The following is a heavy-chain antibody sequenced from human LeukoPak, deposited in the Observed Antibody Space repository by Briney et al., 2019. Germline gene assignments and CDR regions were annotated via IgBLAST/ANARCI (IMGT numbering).Heavy chain of an antibody. CDR2: ISGSGGST. CDR1: GFTFSSYS. V-gene: IGHV3-23*01. Sequence: GGSLRLSCAASGFTFSSYSMNWVRQAPGKGLEWVSAISGSGGSTYYADSVEGRFTISRDNSKNTLYLQMNSLRAEDTAVYYCAKDDGGMDVWGQGTTVTVSS. J-gene: IGHJ6*02. CDR3: AKDDGGMDV.